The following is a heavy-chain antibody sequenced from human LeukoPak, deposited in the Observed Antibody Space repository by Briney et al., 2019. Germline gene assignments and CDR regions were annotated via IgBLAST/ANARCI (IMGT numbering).Heavy chain of an antibody. CDR3: ARVLESGGSCHASDY. CDR1: GGSISSYY. V-gene: IGHV4-59*01. CDR2: IYYSGST. D-gene: IGHD2-15*01. J-gene: IGHJ4*02. Sequence: SETLSLTCTVSGGSISSYYWSWIRQPPGKGLEWIGYIYYSGSTNYNPSLKSRVTISVDTSKNQFSLKLSSVTAADTAVYYCARVLESGGSCHASDYWGQGTLVTVSS.